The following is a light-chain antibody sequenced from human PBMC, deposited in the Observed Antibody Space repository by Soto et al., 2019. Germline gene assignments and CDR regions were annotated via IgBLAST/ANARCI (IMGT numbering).Light chain of an antibody. CDR2: GAS. V-gene: IGKV3-15*01. J-gene: IGKJ1*01. CDR1: QSVSSN. Sequence: EIVMTQSPATLSVSPGERATLSCMASQSVSSNLAWYQQKPGQAPRLLIYGASTRATGIPARFSGSGSGTEFTPTISSLQSEDFAVYYCQRYNNWLTFGQGTKVEIK. CDR3: QRYNNWLT.